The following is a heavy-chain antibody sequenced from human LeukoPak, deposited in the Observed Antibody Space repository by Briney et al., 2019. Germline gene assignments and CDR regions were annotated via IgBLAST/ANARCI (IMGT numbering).Heavy chain of an antibody. CDR2: INGDGSST. CDR3: ARGPMVRGERSYYYGLDV. Sequence: GGSLRLSCASSGFTFSSHWMYWVRQAPGKGLVWVSRINGDGSSTSHADSVKGRFTTSRDNAKNTLYLQVNSLRAEDTAVYYCARGPMVRGERSYYYGLDVWGQGTTVTVSS. CDR1: GFTFSSHW. D-gene: IGHD3-10*01. J-gene: IGHJ6*02. V-gene: IGHV3-74*01.